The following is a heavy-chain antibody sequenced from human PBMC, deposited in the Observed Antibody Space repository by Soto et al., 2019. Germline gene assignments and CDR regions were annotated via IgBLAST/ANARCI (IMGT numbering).Heavy chain of an antibody. V-gene: IGHV3-33*01. CDR1: GFTFSSYG. Sequence: GGSLRLSCAASGFTFSSYGMHWVRQAPGKGLEWVAVIWYDGSNKYYADSVKGRFTISRDNSKNTLYLQMNSLRAEDTAVYYCARESQPRLDGSGSYYRYGMDVWGQGTTVTVSS. J-gene: IGHJ6*02. CDR3: ARESQPRLDGSGSYYRYGMDV. CDR2: IWYDGSNK. D-gene: IGHD3-10*01.